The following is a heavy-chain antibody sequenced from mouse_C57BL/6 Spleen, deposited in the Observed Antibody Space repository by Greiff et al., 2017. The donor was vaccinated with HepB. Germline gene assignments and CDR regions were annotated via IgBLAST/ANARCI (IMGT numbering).Heavy chain of an antibody. J-gene: IGHJ2*01. D-gene: IGHD2-12*01. CDR1: GFTFSSYA. Sequence: EVQGVESGGGLVKPGGSLKLSCAASGFTFSSYAMSWVRQTPEKRLEWVATISDGGSYTYYPDNVKGRLTISRDNAKNNLYLQMSHLKSEDTAMYYCARDTPYDLFDYWGQGTTLTVSS. CDR2: ISDGGSYT. V-gene: IGHV5-4*01. CDR3: ARDTPYDLFDY.